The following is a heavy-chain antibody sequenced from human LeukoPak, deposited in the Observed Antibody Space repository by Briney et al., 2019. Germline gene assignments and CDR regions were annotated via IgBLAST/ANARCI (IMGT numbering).Heavy chain of an antibody. CDR2: IKQDGSEK. V-gene: IGHV3-7*01. Sequence: GGSLRLSCAASGFTFSSYAMSWVRQAPGKGLEWVANIKQDGSEKYYVDSVKGRFTISRDNAKNSLYLQMNSLRAEDTAVYYCAREHYDSSGYYYVRPVGYWGQGTLVTVSS. CDR1: GFTFSSYA. CDR3: AREHYDSSGYYYVRPVGY. D-gene: IGHD3-22*01. J-gene: IGHJ4*02.